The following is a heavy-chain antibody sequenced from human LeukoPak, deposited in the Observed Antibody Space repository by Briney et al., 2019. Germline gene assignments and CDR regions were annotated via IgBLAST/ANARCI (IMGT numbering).Heavy chain of an antibody. CDR3: AREGATGPTDPFDY. V-gene: IGHV3-48*01. CDR1: GFTFSSYS. Sequence: GGSLRLSCAASGFTFSSYSMNWVRQAPGKGLEWVSYISSSSSTIYYADSVKGRFTISRDNSKNTLYLQMNSLRAEDTAVYYCAREGATGPTDPFDYWGQGTLVTVSS. J-gene: IGHJ4*02. D-gene: IGHD1-26*01. CDR2: ISSSSSTI.